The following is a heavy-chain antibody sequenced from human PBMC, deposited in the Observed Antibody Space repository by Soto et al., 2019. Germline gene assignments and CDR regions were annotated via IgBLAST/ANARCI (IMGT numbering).Heavy chain of an antibody. V-gene: IGHV3-48*03. CDR2: ISSSGSTI. J-gene: IGHJ4*02. D-gene: IGHD1-26*01. CDR3: ARDREWELLSYFDY. CDR1: GFTFSSYE. Sequence: AGGSLRLSCAASGFTFSSYEMNWVRQAPGKGLEWVSYISSSGSTIYYADSVKGRFTISRDNAKNSLYLQMNSLRAEDTAVYYCARDREWELLSYFDYWGQGTLVTVSS.